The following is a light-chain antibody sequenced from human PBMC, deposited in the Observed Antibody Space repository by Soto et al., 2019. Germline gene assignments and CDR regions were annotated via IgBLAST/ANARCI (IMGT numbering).Light chain of an antibody. J-gene: IGLJ1*01. Sequence: QSALTQPASVSGSPGQSITISCTGSGRDIGAYNYVSWYQQHPGKAPKLLIYEVENRPSGDSNRFSASKSASTAYRTISGLQAEDEADYYCSSYTTSYFYVFRAEKKVTV. CDR2: EVE. CDR1: GRDIGAYNY. V-gene: IGLV2-14*01. CDR3: SSYTTSYFYV.